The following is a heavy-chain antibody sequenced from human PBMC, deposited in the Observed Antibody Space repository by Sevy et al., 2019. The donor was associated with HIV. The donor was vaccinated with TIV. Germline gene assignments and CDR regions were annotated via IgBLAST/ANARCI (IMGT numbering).Heavy chain of an antibody. CDR1: GYTLTELS. V-gene: IGHV1-24*01. Sequence: ASVKVSCKVSGYTLTELSMHWVRQAPGKGLEWMGGFDPEDGETIYAQKFQGRVTMTEDTSTDTAYMELSSLRSEDTAVYYCATDQDWNYSHGAFDIWGQGTMVTVSS. CDR2: FDPEDGET. D-gene: IGHD1-7*01. CDR3: ATDQDWNYSHGAFDI. J-gene: IGHJ3*02.